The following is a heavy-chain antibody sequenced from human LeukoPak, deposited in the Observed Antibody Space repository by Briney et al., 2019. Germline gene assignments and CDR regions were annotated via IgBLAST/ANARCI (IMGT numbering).Heavy chain of an antibody. CDR1: GYTFTSYG. D-gene: IGHD2-2*01. V-gene: IGHV1-18*01. Sequence: ASVKVSCKASGYTFTSYGISWVRQAPGQGLEWMGWISAYNGNTNYAQKLQGRVTMTTDTSTSTAYMDLRSLRSDDTAVYYCASGRGYCSSTSCYLGYYYYYYMDVWGKGTTVTVSS. J-gene: IGHJ6*03. CDR3: ASGRGYCSSTSCYLGYYYYYYMDV. CDR2: ISAYNGNT.